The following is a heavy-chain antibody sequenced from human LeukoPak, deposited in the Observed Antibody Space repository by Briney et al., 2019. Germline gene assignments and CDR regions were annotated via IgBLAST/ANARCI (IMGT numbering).Heavy chain of an antibody. CDR1: GYTLTELS. D-gene: IGHD4-23*01. CDR2: FDPEDGET. V-gene: IGHV1-24*01. Sequence: ASVKVSCKVSGYTLTELSMHWVRQAPGKGLEWMGGFDPEDGETIYAQKFQGRVTITRDTSASTAYMELSSLRSEDTAVYYCAGKRKPDYYGMDVWGKGTTVTVSS. J-gene: IGHJ6*04. CDR3: AGKRKPDYYGMDV.